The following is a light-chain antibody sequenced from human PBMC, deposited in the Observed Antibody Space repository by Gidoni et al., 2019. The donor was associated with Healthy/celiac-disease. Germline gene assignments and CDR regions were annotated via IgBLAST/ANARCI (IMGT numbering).Light chain of an antibody. J-gene: IGKJ2*01. V-gene: IGKV1-33*01. CDR1: QDISNS. CDR2: DAS. CDR3: QQYDNLPRST. Sequence: SQMHQATCSLSASVGDRVTITCQASQDISNSLNWYQPKPGKSPKLLVYDASNLPTVVPPRFTESGSGTDLTFTISALQPEFIATYHSQQYDNLPRSTFGQRPKLEIK.